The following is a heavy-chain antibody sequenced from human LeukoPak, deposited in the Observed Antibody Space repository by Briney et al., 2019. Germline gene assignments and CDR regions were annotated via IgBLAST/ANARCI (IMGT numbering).Heavy chain of an antibody. CDR1: GFTFSSYA. CDR2: ISGSGGST. J-gene: IGHJ5*02. V-gene: IGHV3-23*01. D-gene: IGHD1-26*01. CDR3: AKDFRHLVGAEFDP. Sequence: GGSLRLSCAASGFTFSSYAMSWVRQAPGKGLELVSAISGSGGSTYYADSVKGRFTISRDNSKNTLYLQMNSLRAEDTAVYYCAKDFRHLVGAEFDPWGQGTLVTVSS.